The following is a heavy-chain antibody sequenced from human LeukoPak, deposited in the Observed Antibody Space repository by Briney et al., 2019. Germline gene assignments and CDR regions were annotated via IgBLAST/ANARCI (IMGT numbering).Heavy chain of an antibody. D-gene: IGHD1-26*01. CDR2: IIPIFSTT. Sequence: SVTVSCKASGGTFSSYAISWVRQAPGQGLEWMGGIIPIFSTTNYAQKFQGRVTITTDESTSTAYMELSSLRSEDTAVYYCARVVIRSGSYYELDYWGQGTLVTVSS. J-gene: IGHJ4*02. CDR3: ARVVIRSGSYYELDY. V-gene: IGHV1-69*05. CDR1: GGTFSSYA.